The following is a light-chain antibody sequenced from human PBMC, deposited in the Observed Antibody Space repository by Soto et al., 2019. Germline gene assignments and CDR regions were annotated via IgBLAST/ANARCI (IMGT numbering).Light chain of an antibody. CDR3: QQSYSTPWT. CDR1: QSISSY. V-gene: IGKV1-39*01. J-gene: IGKJ1*01. Sequence: IQMTQSPSSLSASVGDRVTITCRASQSISSYLNWYQQKPGKAPKLLIYAASSLQSGFPSKFSDSGSRTEFTHTIRSLQPEDFATYYCQQSYSTPWTFGQRTKVEIK. CDR2: AAS.